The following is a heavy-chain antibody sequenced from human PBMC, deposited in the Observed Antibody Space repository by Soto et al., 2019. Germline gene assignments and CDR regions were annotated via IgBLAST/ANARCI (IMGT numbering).Heavy chain of an antibody. Sequence: EVQLVESGGGLVKPGGSLRLSCAASGFTFSSYSMNWVRQAPGKGLEWVSSISRSSSYIYYADSVKGRFTISRDNAKNSLYLQMNSLRAEDTAVYYCARDAPVYSSGPVNWFDPWGQGTLVTVSS. CDR1: GFTFSSYS. V-gene: IGHV3-21*01. J-gene: IGHJ5*02. CDR3: ARDAPVYSSGPVNWFDP. D-gene: IGHD6-19*01. CDR2: ISRSSSYI.